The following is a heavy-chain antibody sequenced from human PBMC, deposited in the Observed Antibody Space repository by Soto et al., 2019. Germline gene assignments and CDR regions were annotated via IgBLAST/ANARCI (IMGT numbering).Heavy chain of an antibody. V-gene: IGHV3-23*01. CDR3: AKSSGSYWPV. CDR2: ISSSGSAS. CDR1: DFIFANYA. J-gene: IGHJ4*01. D-gene: IGHD3-10*01. Sequence: EEQLLESGGGLVQPGGSLRLSCVASDFIFANYAMSWVRQAPGTGLEWLSTISSSGSASFYAESVKGHVTISRDNSKKTLYLEIKSLRVEDTAIYYCAKSSGSYWPVWGHGVLVTVSS.